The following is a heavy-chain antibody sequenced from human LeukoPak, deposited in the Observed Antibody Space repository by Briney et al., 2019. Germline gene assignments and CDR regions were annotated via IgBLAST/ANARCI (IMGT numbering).Heavy chain of an antibody. J-gene: IGHJ4*02. Sequence: GGSLRLSCAASEFSVGSNYMTWVRQAPGKGLEWVSLIYSGGSTYYADSVKGRFTISRANSKNTLYLQMNSLRAEDTAVYYCAKDRWGAVASFDYWGQGTLVTVSS. D-gene: IGHD6-19*01. V-gene: IGHV3-66*01. CDR3: AKDRWGAVASFDY. CDR1: EFSVGSNY. CDR2: IYSGGST.